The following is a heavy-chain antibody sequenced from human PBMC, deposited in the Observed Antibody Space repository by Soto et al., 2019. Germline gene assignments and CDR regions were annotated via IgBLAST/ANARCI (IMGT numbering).Heavy chain of an antibody. V-gene: IGHV1-69*13. Sequence: ASVKVSCKASGGTFSSYAISWVRQAPGQGPEWMGGIIPIFGTANYAQKFQGRVTITADESTSTAYMELSSLRSEDTAVYYCASRWGYCSSTSCHYYYYGMDVWGQGTTVTVSS. J-gene: IGHJ6*02. CDR1: GGTFSSYA. D-gene: IGHD2-2*01. CDR3: ASRWGYCSSTSCHYYYYGMDV. CDR2: IIPIFGTA.